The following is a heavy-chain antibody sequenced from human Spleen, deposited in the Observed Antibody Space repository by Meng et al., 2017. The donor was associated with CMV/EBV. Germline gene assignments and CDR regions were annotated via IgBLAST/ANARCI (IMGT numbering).Heavy chain of an antibody. Sequence: GGSLRLSCAASGFTFSSYSMNWVRQAPGKGLEWVSYISRTGSSIDYADSVKGRFTISRDNAKNSLYLQMNSLRAEDTAVYYCARDSDDYDFWSAYYTDAFDFWGQGTMVTVSS. CDR1: GFTFSSYS. CDR2: ISRTGSSI. CDR3: ARDSDDYDFWSAYYTDAFDF. J-gene: IGHJ3*01. V-gene: IGHV3-48*04. D-gene: IGHD3-3*01.